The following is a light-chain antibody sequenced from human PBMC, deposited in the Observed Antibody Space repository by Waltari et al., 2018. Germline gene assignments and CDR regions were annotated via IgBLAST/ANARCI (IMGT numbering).Light chain of an antibody. J-gene: IGKJ4*01. V-gene: IGKV4-1*01. CDR3: QQYYSAPIT. CDR2: WSS. Sequence: DIVMTQSPDSLAVSLGERATINCKSSLTLLYDSDNQNYLAWYQQKPGQPPKLLTYWSSVRQSGVPDRFIGGGSGTDFTLTITSLQAEDVAVYYCQQYYSAPITFGGGTKVEIK. CDR1: LTLLYDSDNQNY.